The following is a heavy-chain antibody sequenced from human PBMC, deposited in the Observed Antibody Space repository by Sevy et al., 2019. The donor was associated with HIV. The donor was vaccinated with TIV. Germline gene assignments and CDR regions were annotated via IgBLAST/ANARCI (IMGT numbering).Heavy chain of an antibody. CDR3: AKGGSSSPYYFDY. CDR1: GFTFSSYA. V-gene: IGHV3-23*01. D-gene: IGHD6-13*01. J-gene: IGHJ4*02. CDR2: ISGSGGCT. Sequence: GGSLRLSCAASGFTFSSYAMSWVRQAPGKGLEWVSAISGSGGCTYYADSVKGRFTISRDNSKNTLYLQMNSLRAEDTAVYYCAKGGSSSPYYFDYWGQGTLVTVSS.